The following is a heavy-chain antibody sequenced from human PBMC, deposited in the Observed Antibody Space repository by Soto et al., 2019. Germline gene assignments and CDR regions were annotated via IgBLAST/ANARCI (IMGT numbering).Heavy chain of an antibody. CDR2: IKQDGSEK. D-gene: IGHD3-3*01. V-gene: IGHV3-7*01. J-gene: IGHJ6*02. CDR1: GFTFSSYW. Sequence: PGGSLRLSSAASGFTFSSYWMSWVRQAPGKGLEWVANIKQDGSEKNYVDSVKGRFTISRDNAKNSLYLQMNSLRAEDTAVYYCARVAFWSGYYTDYYGIDVWGQGTTVTVSS. CDR3: ARVAFWSGYYTDYYGIDV.